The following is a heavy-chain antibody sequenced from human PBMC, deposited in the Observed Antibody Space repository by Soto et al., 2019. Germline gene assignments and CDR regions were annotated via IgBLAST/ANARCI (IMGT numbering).Heavy chain of an antibody. Sequence: QVQLVQSGAEVKKPGSSVKVSCMASGGTFGSYSISWVRQAPGQGLEWMGRIIPILGIANYAQKFQGRVTITADKSTSTAYMELSSLRSEDTAVYYCAFKGLGFWGQGTLVTVSS. CDR1: GGTFGSYS. J-gene: IGHJ4*02. V-gene: IGHV1-69*02. CDR2: IIPILGIA. CDR3: AFKGLGF.